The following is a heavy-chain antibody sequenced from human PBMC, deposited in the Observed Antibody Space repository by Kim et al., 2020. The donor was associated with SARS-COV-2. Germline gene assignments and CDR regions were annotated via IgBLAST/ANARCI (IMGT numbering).Heavy chain of an antibody. J-gene: IGHJ5*02. D-gene: IGHD3-10*01. CDR3: ARGVVRGVINQYNWFDP. V-gene: IGHV1-18*01. CDR2: ISAYNGNT. CDR1: GYTFTSYG. Sequence: ASVKVSCKASGYTFTSYGISWVRQAPGQGLEWMGWISAYNGNTNYAQKLQGRVTMTTDTSTSTAYMELRSLRSDDTAVYYCARGVVRGVINQYNWFDPWGQGTLVTVSS.